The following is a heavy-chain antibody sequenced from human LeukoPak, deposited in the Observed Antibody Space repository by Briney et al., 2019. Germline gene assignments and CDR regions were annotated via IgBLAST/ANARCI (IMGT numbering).Heavy chain of an antibody. V-gene: IGHV1-58*01. CDR3: AAVSDYYDSSGYVDY. J-gene: IGHJ4*02. Sequence: GTSVKVSCKASGFTFTSSAVQWVRQARGQRLEWIGWIVVGSGNTNYAQKFRERVTITRDMSTSTAYMELSSLRSEDTAVYYCAAVSDYYDSSGYVDYWGQGTLVTVSS. CDR2: IVVGSGNT. CDR1: GFTFTSSA. D-gene: IGHD3-22*01.